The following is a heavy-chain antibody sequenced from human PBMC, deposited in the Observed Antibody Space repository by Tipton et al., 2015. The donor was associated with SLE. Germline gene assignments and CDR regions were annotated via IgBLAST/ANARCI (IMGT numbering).Heavy chain of an antibody. CDR1: GGSISSYY. J-gene: IGHJ4*02. V-gene: IGHV4-59*01. CDR3: AREGSSSFDY. D-gene: IGHD6-13*01. Sequence: TLSLTCTVSGGSISSYYWSWIRQPPGKGLEWIGSIYHSGSTYYNPSLKSRVTISVDTSKNQFSLKLSSVTAADTAVYYCAREGSSSFDYWGQGTLVTVSS. CDR2: IYHSGST.